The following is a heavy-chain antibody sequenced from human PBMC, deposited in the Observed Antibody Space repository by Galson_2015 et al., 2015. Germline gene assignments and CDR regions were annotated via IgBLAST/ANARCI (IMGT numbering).Heavy chain of an antibody. Sequence: EALSLPCLVSGGSISSSSYYWGWIRQPPGKGLEWIGSIYYSGNTYYNPSLKSRGPISVDTATNHFCLTLRSLTAADTAVYYCASRGWGSSFDSWGQGTLVTVSS. CDR2: IYYSGNT. D-gene: IGHD6-19*01. CDR1: GGSISSSSYY. J-gene: IGHJ4*02. CDR3: ASRGWGSSFDS. V-gene: IGHV4-39*07.